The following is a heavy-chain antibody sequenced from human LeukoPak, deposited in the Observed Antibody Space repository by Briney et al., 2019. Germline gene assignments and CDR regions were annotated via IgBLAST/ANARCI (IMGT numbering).Heavy chain of an antibody. V-gene: IGHV4-38-2*02. Sequence: SETLSLTCTVFGSSINSVYSWGWIRQPPGKGLEWIGSIYHNGNTYYNSSLKSRVTISVHTSENQFSLKLSSVTAADTAVYYCASYKTYYDSSGHPLDYWGQGTLVTVFS. D-gene: IGHD3-22*01. J-gene: IGHJ4*02. CDR2: IYHNGNT. CDR3: ASYKTYYDSSGHPLDY. CDR1: GSSINSVYS.